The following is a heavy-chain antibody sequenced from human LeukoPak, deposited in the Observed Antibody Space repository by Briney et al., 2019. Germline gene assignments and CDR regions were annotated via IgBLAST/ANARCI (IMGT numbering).Heavy chain of an antibody. Sequence: SETLSLTCTVSGGSISSYYWSWIRQPPGKGLEWIGYIYYSGSTNSNPSLKSRVTISVDTSKNQFSLKLSSVTAADTAVYYCAREGYYDSSGSDTGGNGMDVWGQGTTVTVSS. CDR1: GGSISSYY. J-gene: IGHJ6*02. V-gene: IGHV4-59*01. CDR2: IYYSGST. D-gene: IGHD3-22*01. CDR3: AREGYYDSSGSDTGGNGMDV.